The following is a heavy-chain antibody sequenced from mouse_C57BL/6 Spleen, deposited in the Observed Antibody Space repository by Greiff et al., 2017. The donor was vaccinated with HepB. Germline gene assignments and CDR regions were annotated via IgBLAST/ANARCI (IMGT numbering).Heavy chain of an antibody. Sequence: QVQLQQPGAELVRPGTSVKLSCKASGYTFTSYWMHWVKQRPGQGLEWIGVIDPSDSYTNYNQKFKGKATLTVDTSSSTAYMQLSSLTSEDSAVYYCAREASYGSSSWFAYWGQGTLVTVSA. CDR2: IDPSDSYT. J-gene: IGHJ3*01. V-gene: IGHV1-59*01. CDR3: AREASYGSSSWFAY. D-gene: IGHD1-1*01. CDR1: GYTFTSYW.